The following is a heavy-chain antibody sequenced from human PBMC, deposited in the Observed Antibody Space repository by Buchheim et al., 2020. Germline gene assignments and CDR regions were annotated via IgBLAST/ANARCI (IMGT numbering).Heavy chain of an antibody. D-gene: IGHD3-10*01. V-gene: IGHV4-59*01. CDR3: ARFILVRGVRGNWFDP. J-gene: IGHJ5*02. CDR2: IYYSGST. CDR1: GGSISSYY. Sequence: QVQLQESGPGLVKPSETLSLTCTVSGGSISSYYWSWIRQPPGKGLEWIGYIYYSGSTNYNTSLKSRVTISVDTSKNQFSLKRSSVTAADTAVYYCARFILVRGVRGNWFDPWGQGTL.